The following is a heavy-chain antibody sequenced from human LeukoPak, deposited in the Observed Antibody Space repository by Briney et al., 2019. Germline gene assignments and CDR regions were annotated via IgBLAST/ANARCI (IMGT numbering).Heavy chain of an antibody. CDR2: IYTSGST. CDR3: ASRTVTPGGFDY. D-gene: IGHD4-17*01. J-gene: IGHJ4*02. Sequence: SETLSLTCTVSGGSTSNDYWNWIRQPAGKGLEWIGRIYTSGSTNYNPSRKSRVTMSVDKSKIQFSLKLAPVPAADAAVYYCASRTVTPGGFDYWGQGTLVTVSS. V-gene: IGHV4-4*07. CDR1: GGSTSNDY.